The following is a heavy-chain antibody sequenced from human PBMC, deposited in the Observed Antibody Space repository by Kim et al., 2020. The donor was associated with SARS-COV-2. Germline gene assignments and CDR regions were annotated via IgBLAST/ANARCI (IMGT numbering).Heavy chain of an antibody. Sequence: GGSLRLSCAASGFTFSSYAMSWVRQAPGKGLEWVSAISGSGGSTYYADSVKGRFTISRDNSKNTLYLQMNSLRAEDTAVYYCAKDSVNKAAAGKSLTSDYWGQGTLVTVSS. CDR3: AKDSVNKAAAGKSLTSDY. J-gene: IGHJ4*02. V-gene: IGHV3-23*01. CDR2: ISGSGGST. CDR1: GFTFSSYA. D-gene: IGHD6-13*01.